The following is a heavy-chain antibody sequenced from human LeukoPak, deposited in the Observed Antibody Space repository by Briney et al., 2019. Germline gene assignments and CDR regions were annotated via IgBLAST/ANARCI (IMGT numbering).Heavy chain of an antibody. Sequence: GGSLRLSCAASGFTFSSYAMHWVRQAPGKGLEWVGRIGTTADNYATAYAASVKGRFTISRDDSKNTAYLQMNSLKTEDTAVYYCSGVVTTLYYWGQGTLVTVSS. CDR1: GFTFSSYA. V-gene: IGHV3-73*01. CDR3: SGVVTTLYY. CDR2: IGTTADNYAT. J-gene: IGHJ4*02. D-gene: IGHD2-21*02.